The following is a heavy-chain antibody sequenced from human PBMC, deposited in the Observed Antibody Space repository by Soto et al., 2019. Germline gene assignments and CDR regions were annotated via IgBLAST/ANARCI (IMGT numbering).Heavy chain of an antibody. CDR1: GGTFSSYA. V-gene: IGHV1-69*13. J-gene: IGHJ3*02. Sequence: GASVKVSCKASGGTFSSYAISWVRQAPGQGLEWMGGIIPIFGTANYAQKFQGRVTITADESTSTAYMELSSLRSEDTAVCYCATRGYTAMAPVVGSSWYKAPLDAFDIWGQGTMVTVSS. CDR3: ATRGYTAMAPVVGSSWYKAPLDAFDI. CDR2: IIPIFGTA. D-gene: IGHD6-13*01.